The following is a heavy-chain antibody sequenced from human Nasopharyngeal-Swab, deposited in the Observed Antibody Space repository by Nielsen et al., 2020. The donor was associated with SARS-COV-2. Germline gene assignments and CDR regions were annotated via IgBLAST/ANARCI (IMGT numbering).Heavy chain of an antibody. CDR3: AKDSSSWYKRDFDY. Sequence: SLKISCAASGFTFDDYAMHWVRQAPGKGLEWVSGISWNSGSIGYADSVKDRFTISRDNAKNSLYLQMNSLRAEDTALYYCAKDSSSWYKRDFDYWGQGTLVTVSS. V-gene: IGHV3-9*01. CDR1: GFTFDDYA. J-gene: IGHJ4*02. CDR2: ISWNSGSI. D-gene: IGHD6-13*01.